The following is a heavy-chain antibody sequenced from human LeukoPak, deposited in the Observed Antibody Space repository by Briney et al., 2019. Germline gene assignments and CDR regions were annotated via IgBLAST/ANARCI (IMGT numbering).Heavy chain of an antibody. Sequence: GGSLRLSCAASGFTFSSYSMNWVRQAPGKGLEWVSYISSSSSTIFYADSVKGRFTISRDNAKNSLYLQMHSLRDEDTAVYYCARDRDSIAAGFDYWGQGTLVTVSS. CDR1: GFTFSSYS. J-gene: IGHJ4*02. CDR3: ARDRDSIAAGFDY. CDR2: ISSSSSTI. D-gene: IGHD6-13*01. V-gene: IGHV3-48*02.